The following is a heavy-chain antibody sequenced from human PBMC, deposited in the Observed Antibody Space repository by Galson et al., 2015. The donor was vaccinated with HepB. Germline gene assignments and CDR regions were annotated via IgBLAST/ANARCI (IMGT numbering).Heavy chain of an antibody. CDR3: ARGGAYYDFWSGSLPLDY. CDR2: INAGNGNT. Sequence: SVKVSCKASGSTFTSYAMHWVRQAPGQRLEWMGWINAGNGNTKYSQKFQGRVTITRDTSASTAYMELSSLRSEDTAVYYCARGGAYYDFWSGSLPLDYWGQGTLVTVSS. J-gene: IGHJ4*02. D-gene: IGHD3-3*01. CDR1: GSTFTSYA. V-gene: IGHV1-3*01.